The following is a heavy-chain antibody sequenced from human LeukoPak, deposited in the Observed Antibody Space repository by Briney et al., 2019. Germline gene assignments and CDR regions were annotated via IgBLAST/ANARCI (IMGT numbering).Heavy chain of an antibody. Sequence: PGGSLRLSCAASGFTFSSYGMHWVRQAPGKGLEWVAVTSYDGSNKYYADSVKGRFTISRDNSKNTLYLQMNSLRAEDTAVYYCARSAGIAAAAPLRWQVVHYYYMDVWGKGTTVTVSS. CDR1: GFTFSSYG. CDR2: TSYDGSNK. J-gene: IGHJ6*03. D-gene: IGHD6-13*01. CDR3: ARSAGIAAAAPLRWQVVHYYYMDV. V-gene: IGHV3-30*03.